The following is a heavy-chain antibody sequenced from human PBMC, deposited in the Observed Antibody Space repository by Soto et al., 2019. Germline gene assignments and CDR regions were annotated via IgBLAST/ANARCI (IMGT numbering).Heavy chain of an antibody. CDR1: GFTVSNNY. D-gene: IGHD3-10*01. Sequence: EVQLVESGGGLIQPGGSLRLSCAVSGFTVSNNYMSWVRQAPGKGLEGVSVIYSGGYTAYGDSVKGRFTISRDNSKNTLYRKMDGLRPGDRPLFYWAPGPGGGGYWGQGTLVTVSS. V-gene: IGHV3-53*01. CDR2: IYSGGYT. J-gene: IGHJ4*02. CDR3: APGPGGGGY.